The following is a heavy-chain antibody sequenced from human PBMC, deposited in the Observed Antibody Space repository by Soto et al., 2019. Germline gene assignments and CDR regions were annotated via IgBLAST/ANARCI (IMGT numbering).Heavy chain of an antibody. V-gene: IGHV4-30-2*01. CDR3: ARARGQWYVFRY. CDR1: GGSISSGGYS. J-gene: IGHJ4*02. D-gene: IGHD6-19*01. CDR2: IYHSGST. Sequence: PSETLSLTCAVSGGSISSGGYSWSWIRQPPGKGLEWIGYIYHSGSTYYNPALKSRVTISVDRSKNQFSLKLSSVTAADTAVYYCARARGQWYVFRYWGQGTLVNVSS.